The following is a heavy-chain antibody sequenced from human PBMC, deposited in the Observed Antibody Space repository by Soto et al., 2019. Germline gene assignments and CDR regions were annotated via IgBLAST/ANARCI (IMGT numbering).Heavy chain of an antibody. J-gene: IGHJ4*02. D-gene: IGHD6-13*01. Sequence: QVQLVQSGAEVKKPGSSVKVSCKASGGTFSSYTISWVLQAPGQGLEWMGRIIPILGIANYAQKFQGRVTITADKSTSTAYMELSSLRSEDTAVYYCARGIAAAATVYYWGQGPLVTVSS. CDR1: GGTFSSYT. CDR3: ARGIAAAATVYY. V-gene: IGHV1-69*02. CDR2: IIPILGIA.